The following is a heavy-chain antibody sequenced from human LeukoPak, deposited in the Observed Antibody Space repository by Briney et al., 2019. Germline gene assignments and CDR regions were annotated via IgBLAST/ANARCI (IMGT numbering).Heavy chain of an antibody. CDR1: GLIFSSYL. J-gene: IGHJ4*02. D-gene: IGHD6-13*01. Sequence: GGSLRLSCASSGLIFSSYLMSWVRQPPGKGLEGVANIKQDGSEKYYVDSVKGRLTISRDNAKNSLYLQMNSLRAEDTAVYYCARGSAGSGLVGYFDYWGQGTLVTVSS. CDR3: ARGSAGSGLVGYFDY. V-gene: IGHV3-7*01. CDR2: IKQDGSEK.